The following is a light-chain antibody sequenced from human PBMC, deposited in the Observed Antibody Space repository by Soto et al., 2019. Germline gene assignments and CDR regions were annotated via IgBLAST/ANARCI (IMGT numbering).Light chain of an antibody. Sequence: IQLTQSPSFLSASVGDRVTITCRASQDVSDYLAWYQHAPGKAPNLLIYAAYTLQSGVPSRFSGSGSGTEFSLTITSLQPEDFATYYCQYLNGAPTITFGQGHDWRL. CDR3: QYLNGAPTIT. CDR1: QDVSDY. CDR2: AAY. V-gene: IGKV1-9*01. J-gene: IGKJ5*01.